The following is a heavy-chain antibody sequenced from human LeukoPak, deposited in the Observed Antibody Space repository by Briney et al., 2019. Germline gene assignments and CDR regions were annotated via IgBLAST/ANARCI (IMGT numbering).Heavy chain of an antibody. CDR3: ARDSGDFWSNFDY. J-gene: IGHJ4*02. CDR1: GFTFTNYA. CDR2: ISGSGGTK. V-gene: IGHV3-23*01. D-gene: IGHD3-3*01. Sequence: GGSLRLSCAASGFTFTNYAMSWVRQAPGKGLEWVSAISGSGGTKHYADSVKGRFTISRDNSKNTLYLQMNSLRAEDTAVYYCARDSGDFWSNFDYWGQGTLVTVSS.